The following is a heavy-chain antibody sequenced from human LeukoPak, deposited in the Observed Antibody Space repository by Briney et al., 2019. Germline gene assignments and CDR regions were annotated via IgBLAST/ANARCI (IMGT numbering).Heavy chain of an antibody. CDR3: ARNAYYCMDV. CDR1: GGSISSSTFY. V-gene: IGHV4-39*07. CDR2: LYYSGST. Sequence: SETLSLTCTVSGGSISSSTFYWGWIRQPPGKGLEWIGSLYYSGSTYYNPSLKSRVTISVDTSKNQFSLKLSSVTAADTAVYYCARNAYYCMDVWGKGTTVTVSS. J-gene: IGHJ6*03.